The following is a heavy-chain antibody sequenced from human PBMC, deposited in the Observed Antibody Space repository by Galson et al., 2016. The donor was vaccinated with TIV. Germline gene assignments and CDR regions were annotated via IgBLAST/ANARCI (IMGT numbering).Heavy chain of an antibody. CDR1: GGTLTSYA. Sequence: SCKASGGTLTSYAVSWVRQAPGQGLEWMGEIIRIFGTVNYAQKFQGRVTTTTDESTSAAYMELSSLRSEDTAVYYCARGCGSYSCYLDVWGKGTTVTVSS. V-gene: IGHV1-69*05. CDR2: IIRIFGTV. D-gene: IGHD1-26*01. J-gene: IGHJ6*03. CDR3: ARGCGSYSCYLDV.